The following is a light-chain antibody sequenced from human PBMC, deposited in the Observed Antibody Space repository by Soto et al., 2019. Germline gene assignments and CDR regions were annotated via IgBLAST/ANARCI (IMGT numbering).Light chain of an antibody. J-gene: IGKJ2*01. CDR2: DAS. CDR1: HSVISN. V-gene: IGKV3-15*01. Sequence: ETVMTQSPATLSVSPGERATLSCRAIHSVISNLALYQQKPGQAPRLLIYDASTRATGIPARFSGSGSGTEFTLTISSLQSEDFAVYYCQQYKNWPHTFGQGTKVDIK. CDR3: QQYKNWPHT.